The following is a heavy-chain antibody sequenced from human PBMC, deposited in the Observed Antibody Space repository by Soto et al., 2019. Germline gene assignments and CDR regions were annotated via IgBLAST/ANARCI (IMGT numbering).Heavy chain of an antibody. CDR2: ISGGGGNT. D-gene: IGHD6-19*01. Sequence: VQLLESGGGLVQPGGYLRLSCAASGFTFSSYAMSWVRQPPGKGLEWVSGISGGGGNTYYADSVTGRFTISRDNSRNTLYLQMNSLRAADTAIYYCAKDRGAGGRFSGIAVAGIPSWGQGTLVTVSS. J-gene: IGHJ5*02. CDR3: AKDRGAGGRFSGIAVAGIPS. CDR1: GFTFSSYA. V-gene: IGHV3-23*01.